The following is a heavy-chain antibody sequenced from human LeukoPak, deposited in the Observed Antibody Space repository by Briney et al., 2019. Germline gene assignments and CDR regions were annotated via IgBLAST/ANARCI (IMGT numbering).Heavy chain of an antibody. V-gene: IGHV3-11*01. J-gene: IGHJ4*02. CDR1: GFTFSDYY. CDR2: ISSSGSTI. Sequence: GGSLRLSCAASGFTFSDYYTSWIRQAPGKGLEWVSYISSSGSTIYYADSVKGRFTISNDNAKNSLYLQMNSLRAEDTAVYYCARAMVATFPFDYWGQGTLVTVSS. CDR3: ARAMVATFPFDY. D-gene: IGHD5-12*01.